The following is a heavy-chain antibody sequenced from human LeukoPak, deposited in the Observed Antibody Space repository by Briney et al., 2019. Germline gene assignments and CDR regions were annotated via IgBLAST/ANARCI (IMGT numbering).Heavy chain of an antibody. Sequence: PSETLSLTCTVSGGSISSYYWGWIRQPPGKGLEWIGDVHSGGNTNYNPSLKSRVTISADTSKSQFSLRLSSVSAADTAVYYCARTGRDGYNYGSIYYFDYWGQGTLVTVSS. CDR1: GGSISSYY. V-gene: IGHV4-59*01. CDR3: ARTGRDGYNYGSIYYFDY. D-gene: IGHD1-1*01. CDR2: VHSGGNT. J-gene: IGHJ4*02.